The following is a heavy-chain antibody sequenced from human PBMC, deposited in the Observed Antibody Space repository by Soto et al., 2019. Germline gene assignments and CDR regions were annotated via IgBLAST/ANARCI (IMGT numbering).Heavy chain of an antibody. J-gene: IGHJ5*02. D-gene: IGHD3-10*01. Sequence: ASVKVSCKASGYTFTSYAMHWVRQAPGQRLEWMGWINAGNGNTKYSQKFQGRVTITRDTSASTAYMELSSLRSEDTAVYYCARGGIYYGSGSYSSWFDPWGQGTLVTVSS. CDR3: ARGGIYYGSGSYSSWFDP. V-gene: IGHV1-3*01. CDR2: INAGNGNT. CDR1: GYTFTSYA.